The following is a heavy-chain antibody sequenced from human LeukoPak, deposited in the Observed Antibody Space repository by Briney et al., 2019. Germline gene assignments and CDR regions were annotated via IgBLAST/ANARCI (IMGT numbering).Heavy chain of an antibody. CDR3: ARDIYYYGSGSLDY. J-gene: IGHJ4*02. Sequence: GGSLRLSCAASGFTFSNFWMYWVRQAPGKGLVWVSRIKGDGSSIIYADSVKGRFTISRDNAKNSLYLQMNSLRDEDTAVYYCARDIYYYGSGSLDYWGQGTLVTVSS. CDR2: IKGDGSSI. V-gene: IGHV3-74*01. D-gene: IGHD3-10*01. CDR1: GFTFSNFW.